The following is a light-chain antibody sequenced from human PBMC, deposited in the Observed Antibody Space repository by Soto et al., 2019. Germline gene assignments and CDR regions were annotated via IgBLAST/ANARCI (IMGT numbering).Light chain of an antibody. CDR2: EVS. CDR3: SSYAGSNNFEV. Sequence: QSVLTQPPSASGSPRQSVTISCTGTSSDVGGYNYVSWYQQHPGKAPKLMIYEVSKRPSGVPDRFSGSKSGNTASLTVSGLQAEDEADYYCSSYAGSNNFEVFGTGTKVTVL. J-gene: IGLJ1*01. CDR1: SSDVGGYNY. V-gene: IGLV2-8*01.